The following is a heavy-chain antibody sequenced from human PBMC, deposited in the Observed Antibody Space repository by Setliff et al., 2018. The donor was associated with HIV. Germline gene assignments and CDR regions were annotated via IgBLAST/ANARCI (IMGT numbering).Heavy chain of an antibody. J-gene: IGHJ3*02. V-gene: IGHV4-59*11. Sequence: SETLSLTCTVSGGSISSHYWSWIRQPPGKGLEWIGYIYYSGSNDCNPSLKNRVTISIDTSKNQVPLKLSSVTAADTATYYCAREMATRFDAFDIWGQGTKVTVS. CDR2: IYYSGSN. D-gene: IGHD5-12*01. CDR3: AREMATRFDAFDI. CDR1: GGSISSHY.